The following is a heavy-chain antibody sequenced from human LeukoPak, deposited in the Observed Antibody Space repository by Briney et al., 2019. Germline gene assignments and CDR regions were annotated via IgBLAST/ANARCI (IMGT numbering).Heavy chain of an antibody. J-gene: IGHJ4*02. V-gene: IGHV3-9*03. CDR2: ISWNSGSI. Sequence: GRSLRLSRAASGFTFDDYAMHWVRQAPGKGLEWVSGISWNSGSIGYADSVKGRFTISRDNAKNSLYLQMNSLRAEDMALYYCAKGFDYGDYGAFDYWGQGTLVTVSS. CDR1: GFTFDDYA. D-gene: IGHD4-17*01. CDR3: AKGFDYGDYGAFDY.